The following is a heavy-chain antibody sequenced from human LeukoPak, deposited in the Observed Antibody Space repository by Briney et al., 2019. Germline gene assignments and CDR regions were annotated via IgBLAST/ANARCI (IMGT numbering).Heavy chain of an antibody. CDR2: IYHSGST. CDR3: ARLLGVVVPAAIGY. D-gene: IGHD2-2*01. CDR1: GYSISSGYY. Sequence: SETLSLTCAVSGYSISSGYYWGWVRQPPGKGLEWIGSIYHSGSTYYNPSLKSRVTISVDTSKNQFSLKLSSVTAADTAVHYCARLLGVVVPAAIGYWGQGTLVTVSS. V-gene: IGHV4-38-2*01. J-gene: IGHJ4*02.